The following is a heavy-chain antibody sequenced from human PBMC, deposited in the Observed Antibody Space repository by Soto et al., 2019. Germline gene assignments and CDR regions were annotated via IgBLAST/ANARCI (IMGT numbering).Heavy chain of an antibody. CDR2: INPNSGGT. Sequence: ASVKVSCKASGYTFTGYYMHWVRQAPGQGLEWMGWINPNSGGTNYAQKFQGRVTMTRDTSISTAYMELSRLRSDDTAVYYCARGRANYYDSSGYSNWFDPWGQGTLVTAPQ. CDR1: GYTFTGYY. D-gene: IGHD3-22*01. V-gene: IGHV1-2*02. J-gene: IGHJ5*02. CDR3: ARGRANYYDSSGYSNWFDP.